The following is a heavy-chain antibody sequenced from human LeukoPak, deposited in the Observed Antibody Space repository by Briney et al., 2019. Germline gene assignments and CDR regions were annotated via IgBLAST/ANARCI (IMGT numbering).Heavy chain of an antibody. Sequence: PGGSLRLSCVASGFPFNNYGMNWVRQAPGKGLEGVAIIWFDGSNIDYANSVKGRFTISRDNSKNTLFLQMNSLRAEDTAVYYCSRDHGDYSFDYWGQGTLVTVS. J-gene: IGHJ4*02. CDR1: GFPFNNYG. CDR2: IWFDGSNI. D-gene: IGHD4-17*01. CDR3: SRDHGDYSFDY. V-gene: IGHV3-33*01.